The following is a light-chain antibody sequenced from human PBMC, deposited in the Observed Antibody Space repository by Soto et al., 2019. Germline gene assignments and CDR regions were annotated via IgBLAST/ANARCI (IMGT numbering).Light chain of an antibody. Sequence: GDRVNITCRASQSISSWLAWYQQKPGTAPKVLIYHASNLQSGVPSRFSGSGSGTEFTLTLSSMQPDDFATDYCQQYNSYSFGQGTKVDIK. CDR3: QQYNSYS. CDR2: HAS. J-gene: IGKJ1*01. CDR1: QSISSW. V-gene: IGKV1-5*01.